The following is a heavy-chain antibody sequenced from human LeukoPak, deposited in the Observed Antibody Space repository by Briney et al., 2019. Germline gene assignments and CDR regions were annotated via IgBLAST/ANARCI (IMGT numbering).Heavy chain of an antibody. Sequence: GGSLRLSCAASGFNFSTYGMHWVCLAPGKGLEWVAFIRYDGSKTYYADSVKGRFTISKDDSKNTLYLQMNSLRAEDTALYYCAKSVVPGTYYYYYSMDVWGKGTTVTISS. D-gene: IGHD6-19*01. J-gene: IGHJ6*03. V-gene: IGHV3-30*02. CDR3: AKSVVPGTYYYYYSMDV. CDR2: IRYDGSKT. CDR1: GFNFSTYG.